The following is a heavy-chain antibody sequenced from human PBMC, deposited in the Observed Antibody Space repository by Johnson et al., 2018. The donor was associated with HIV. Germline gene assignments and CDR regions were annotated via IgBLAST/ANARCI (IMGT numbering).Heavy chain of an antibody. CDR2: IRSDGSDK. V-gene: IGHV3-30*02. CDR3: TIWRWGWAGQEALDI. Sequence: QVQLVDSGGGVVQPGGSLRLSCAASGFTFSIYDIQWVRQAPGKGLEWVAYIRSDGSDKKYVDSVKGRFTISRDNSKNTVYLQMNSLRDEDTSVYYCTIWRWGWAGQEALDIWGPGTMVTVSS. CDR1: GFTFSIYD. D-gene: IGHD5-24*01. J-gene: IGHJ3*02.